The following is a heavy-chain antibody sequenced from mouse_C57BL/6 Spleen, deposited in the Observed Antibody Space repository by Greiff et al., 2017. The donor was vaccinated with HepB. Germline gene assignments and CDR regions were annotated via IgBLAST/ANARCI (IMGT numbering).Heavy chain of an antibody. CDR2: VNPNYGTT. CDR3: ARGDYGSSYWYFDV. J-gene: IGHJ1*03. D-gene: IGHD1-1*01. V-gene: IGHV1-39*01. Sequence: EVKLVESGPELVQPGASVKISCKASGYSFTDYHMNWVKQSNGKSLEWIGVVNPNYGTTSYNQKFKGKATLTVDQSSSTAYMQLNSLTSEDSAVYYCARGDYGSSYWYFDVWGTGTTVTVSS. CDR1: GYSFTDYH.